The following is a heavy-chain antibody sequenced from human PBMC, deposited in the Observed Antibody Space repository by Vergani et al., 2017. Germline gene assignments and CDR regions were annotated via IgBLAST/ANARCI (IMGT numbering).Heavy chain of an antibody. J-gene: IGHJ4*02. CDR2: IYYIGST. CDR3: ARYCSSTSCYRGFDY. Sequence: QVQLHESGPGLVKPSQTLSLTCTVSGGSISSGGYYWSWIRQHPGKGLEWIGYIYYIGSTYSHPSLKSRVTISVDTSKNQFSLKLSSVTAADTAVYYCARYCSSTSCYRGFDYWGQGTLVTVSS. V-gene: IGHV4-31*03. CDR1: GGSISSGGYY. D-gene: IGHD2-2*01.